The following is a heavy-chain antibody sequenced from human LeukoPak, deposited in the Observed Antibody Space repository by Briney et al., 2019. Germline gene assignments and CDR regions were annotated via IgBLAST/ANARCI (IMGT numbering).Heavy chain of an antibody. J-gene: IGHJ6*01. D-gene: IGHD1-26*01. Sequence: AGGSLRLSCAAYGFKFSDYYMKWIRQAPGKGLEWVSYISPSGASTYYADSVKGRFTISRDNSKNTLYLEMNSLRAEDTAIYYCAKMKGHPLPKYYMDVWGQGTTVTVSS. CDR3: AKMKGHPLPKYYMDV. V-gene: IGHV3-11*01. CDR2: ISPSGAST. CDR1: GFKFSDYY.